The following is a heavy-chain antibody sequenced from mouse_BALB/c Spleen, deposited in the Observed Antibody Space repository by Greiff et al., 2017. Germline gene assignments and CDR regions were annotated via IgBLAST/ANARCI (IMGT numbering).Heavy chain of an antibody. D-gene: IGHD1-1*01. CDR2: INPSNGGT. J-gene: IGHJ2*01. Sequence: QVQLQQSGAELVKPGASVKLSCKASGYTFTSYYMYWVKQRPGQGLEWIGGINPSNGGTNFNEKFKSKATLTVDKSSSTAYMQLSSLTSEDSAVYYCTREVYSGSRPLDYWGQGTPLTVSS. V-gene: IGHV1S81*02. CDR3: TREVYSGSRPLDY. CDR1: GYTFTSYY.